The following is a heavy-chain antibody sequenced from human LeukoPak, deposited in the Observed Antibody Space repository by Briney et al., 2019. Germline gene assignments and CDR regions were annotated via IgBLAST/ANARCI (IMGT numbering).Heavy chain of an antibody. J-gene: IGHJ6*03. D-gene: IGHD1-1*01. Sequence: GASVKVSCKASGYTFTSYGISWVRQAPGQGLEWMGWISAYNGNTNYAQKLQGRVTMTTDTSTSTAYMELRSLRSDDTAVYYCAREPRTTGTTAPYYYYYYMDVWGKGTTVTVSS. CDR3: AREPRTTGTTAPYYYYYYMDV. CDR1: GYTFTSYG. V-gene: IGHV1-18*01. CDR2: ISAYNGNT.